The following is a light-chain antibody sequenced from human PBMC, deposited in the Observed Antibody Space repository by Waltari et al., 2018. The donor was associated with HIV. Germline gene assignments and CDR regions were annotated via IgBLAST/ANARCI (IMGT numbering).Light chain of an antibody. CDR2: DVT. Sequence: QSALPQPASVSGSPGQSIVISCTGTSDDVGYYNYVSWYQQHPGKVPTLVIYDVTSRPSGVSNRFSGSKSGNTASLTISGLRADDEADYYCSSYVGSSTSWLFGGGTKLTV. J-gene: IGLJ3*02. CDR3: SSYVGSSTSWL. CDR1: SDDVGYYNY. V-gene: IGLV2-14*03.